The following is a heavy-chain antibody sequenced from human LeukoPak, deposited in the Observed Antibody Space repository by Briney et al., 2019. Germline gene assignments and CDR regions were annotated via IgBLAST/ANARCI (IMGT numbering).Heavy chain of an antibody. V-gene: IGHV3-53*01. J-gene: IGHJ4*02. Sequence: HAGGSLRLSCAASGFTVSSNYMSWVRQAPGKGLEWVSVIYSGGSTYYADSVKGRFTISRDNFKNPLYLQMNSLRAEDTAVYYCASQASRNYDATYYFDYWGQGTLVTVSS. CDR3: ASQASRNYDATYYFDY. D-gene: IGHD3-22*01. CDR2: IYSGGST. CDR1: GFTVSSNY.